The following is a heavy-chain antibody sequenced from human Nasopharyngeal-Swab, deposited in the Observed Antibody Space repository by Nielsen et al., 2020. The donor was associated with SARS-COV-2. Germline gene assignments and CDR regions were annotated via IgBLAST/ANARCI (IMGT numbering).Heavy chain of an antibody. V-gene: IGHV3-74*01. J-gene: IGHJ4*02. Sequence: GESLKISCVASAVIFSKYWMHWVRQAPGKGLVWVSRVNQDGSRTDYADSVRGRFTISRDNAKNTLYLQMNSLRVEDTAVYYCVKHQGSSSDQWGQGTLVTVSS. CDR1: AVIFSKYW. CDR2: VNQDGSRT. CDR3: VKHQGSSSDQ.